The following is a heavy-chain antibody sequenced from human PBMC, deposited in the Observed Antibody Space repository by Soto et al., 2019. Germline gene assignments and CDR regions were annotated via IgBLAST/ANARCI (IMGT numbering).Heavy chain of an antibody. CDR1: GGSISSYY. CDR2: IFQSGKT. CDR3: ARGCSSCLIGFDT. J-gene: IGHJ3*02. D-gene: IGHD6-19*01. V-gene: IGHV4-59*12. Sequence: SETLSLTCTVSGGSISSYYWSWIRQPPGKGLEWIGEIFQSGKTAYNPSLKSRATISLDKSQNQFSLSLSSVTAADTAMYYCARGCSSCLIGFDTWGQGTLVTVSS.